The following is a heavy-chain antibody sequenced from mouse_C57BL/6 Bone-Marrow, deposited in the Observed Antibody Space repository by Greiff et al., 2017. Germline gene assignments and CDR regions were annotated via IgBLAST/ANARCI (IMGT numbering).Heavy chain of an antibody. CDR2: IYPRSGNT. J-gene: IGHJ3*01. Sequence: QVQLQQSGAELARPGASVKLSCKASGYTFTSYGISWVKQRTGQGLEWIGEIYPRSGNTYYNEKFKGKATLTADTSSSTAYIALRSLTSEDSAVYFCAKGNWFAYWGQGTLVTVSA. V-gene: IGHV1-81*01. CDR1: GYTFTSYG. CDR3: AKGNWFAY. D-gene: IGHD2-1*01.